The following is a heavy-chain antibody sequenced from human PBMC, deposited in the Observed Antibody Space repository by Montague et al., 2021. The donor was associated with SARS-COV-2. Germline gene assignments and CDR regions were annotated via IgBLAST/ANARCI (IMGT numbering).Heavy chain of an antibody. CDR1: IGSISSGSYY. CDR2: IYTSGXT. J-gene: IGHJ5*02. V-gene: IGHV4-61*02. D-gene: IGHD6-25*01. CDR3: ARDGYSSGWNGLHWFDP. Sequence: TLSLTCTVSIGSISSGSYYWSWIRQPAGKGLEWIGRIYTSGXTXYXXXXKXRVTISVDTSKNQFSLKLNSVTAADTAVYYCARDGYSSGWNGLHWFDPWGQGTLVTVSS.